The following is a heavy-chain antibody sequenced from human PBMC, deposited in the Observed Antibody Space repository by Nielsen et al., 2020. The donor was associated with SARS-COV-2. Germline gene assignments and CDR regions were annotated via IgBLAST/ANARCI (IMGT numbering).Heavy chain of an antibody. CDR3: AKEKRYYDSSGYYYYYYGMDV. V-gene: IGHV3-43*02. CDR2: ISGDGGST. Sequence: GGSLRLSCAASGFTFDDYAMHWVRQAPGKGLEWVSLISGDGGSTYYADSVKGRFTISRDNSKNSLYLQMNSLRTEDTALYYCAKEKRYYDSSGYYYYYYGMDVWGQGTTVTVSS. D-gene: IGHD3-22*01. J-gene: IGHJ6*02. CDR1: GFTFDDYA.